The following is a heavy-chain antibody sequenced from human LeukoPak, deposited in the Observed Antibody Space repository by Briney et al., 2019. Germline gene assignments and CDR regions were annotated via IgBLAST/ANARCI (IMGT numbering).Heavy chain of an antibody. Sequence: ASVKVSCKASGYTFTSYDINWVRQATGQGLEWMGWMNPNSGNTGYAQKFQGRVTMTRNTSISTAYMELSSLRSEDTAVYYCARCKVVAATRAYYYYYYYMDVWGKGTTVTISS. D-gene: IGHD2-15*01. CDR2: MNPNSGNT. J-gene: IGHJ6*03. V-gene: IGHV1-8*01. CDR1: GYTFTSYD. CDR3: ARCKVVAATRAYYYYYYYMDV.